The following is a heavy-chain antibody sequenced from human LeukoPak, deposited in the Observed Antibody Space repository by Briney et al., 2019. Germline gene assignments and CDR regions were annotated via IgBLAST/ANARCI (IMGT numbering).Heavy chain of an antibody. CDR2: MNPNSGNT. Sequence: ASVKVSCKASGYTFTNYAMNWVRQATGQGLEWMGWMNPNSGNTGYAQKFQGRVTMTRNTSISTAYMELSSLRSEDTAVYYCARGFNLELPWGQGTLVTVSS. J-gene: IGHJ5*02. CDR3: ARGFNLELP. D-gene: IGHD3-3*01. V-gene: IGHV1-8*01. CDR1: GYTFTNYA.